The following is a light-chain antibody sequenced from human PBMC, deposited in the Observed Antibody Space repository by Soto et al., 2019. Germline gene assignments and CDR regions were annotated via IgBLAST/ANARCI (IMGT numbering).Light chain of an antibody. Sequence: DIQMTQSASSLSASVGHIVTITFQASQDIGNYLNWYQQKPGKAPKLLIYDASTLESGVPSRFSGSGSGTDFTFTISSMQPEDFATYYCQQYDNLPITFGQGTRLEIK. CDR1: QDIGNY. CDR3: QQYDNLPIT. CDR2: DAS. J-gene: IGKJ5*01. V-gene: IGKV1-33*01.